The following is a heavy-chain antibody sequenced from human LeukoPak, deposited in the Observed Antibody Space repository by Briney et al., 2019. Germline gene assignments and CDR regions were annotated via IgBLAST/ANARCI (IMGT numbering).Heavy chain of an antibody. CDR3: ARDFSVRGVMGGY. J-gene: IGHJ4*02. Sequence: ASVKVSCKASGYTFTGYYMHWVRQAPGQGLEWMGWINPNSGGTNYAQKFQGRVTMTRDTSISTAYMELSRLRSDDTAVYYCARDFSVRGVMGGYWGQGTLVTVSS. D-gene: IGHD3-10*01. V-gene: IGHV1-2*02. CDR2: INPNSGGT. CDR1: GYTFTGYY.